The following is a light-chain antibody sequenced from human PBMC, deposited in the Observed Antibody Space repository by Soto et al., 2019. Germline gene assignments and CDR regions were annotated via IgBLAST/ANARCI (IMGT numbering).Light chain of an antibody. CDR2: GAS. Sequence: EIVLTQSPGTLSLSPGERATLSCRASQSVSSSYLAWYQQKPGQAPRLLISGASSSATGIPDRFSGSGSGTDFTLTISRLEPEDFAVYYCQQYGSSPLYTFGQGTKLDIK. CDR1: QSVSSSY. V-gene: IGKV3-20*01. J-gene: IGKJ2*01. CDR3: QQYGSSPLYT.